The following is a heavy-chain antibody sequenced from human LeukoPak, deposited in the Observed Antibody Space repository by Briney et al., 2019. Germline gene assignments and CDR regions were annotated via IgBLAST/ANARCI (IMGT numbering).Heavy chain of an antibody. Sequence: ASVKVSCKASGYTFTSYDINWVRQATGQGLEWMGWMNPNSGNTGYAQKFQGRVTMTRNTSISTAYMELSSLRSEDTAVYYCARVGLRGSGTHHDWFDSWGQGTLITVSS. V-gene: IGHV1-8*01. J-gene: IGHJ5*01. CDR3: ARVGLRGSGTHHDWFDS. D-gene: IGHD3-10*01. CDR1: GYTFTSYD. CDR2: MNPNSGNT.